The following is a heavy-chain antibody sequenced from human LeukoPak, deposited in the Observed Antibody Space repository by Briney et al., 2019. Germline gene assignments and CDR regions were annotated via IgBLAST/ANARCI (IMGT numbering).Heavy chain of an antibody. CDR1: GGSFSGYY. V-gene: IGHV4-34*01. CDR3: ARGRRIVVVPAALLGLFDP. D-gene: IGHD2-2*01. Sequence: SETLSLTCAVYGGSFSGYYWSWIRQPPGKGLEWIGEINHSGSTNYNPSLKGRVTISVDTSKNQFSLKLSSVTAADTAVYYCARGRRIVVVPAALLGLFDPWGQGTLVTVSS. CDR2: INHSGST. J-gene: IGHJ5*02.